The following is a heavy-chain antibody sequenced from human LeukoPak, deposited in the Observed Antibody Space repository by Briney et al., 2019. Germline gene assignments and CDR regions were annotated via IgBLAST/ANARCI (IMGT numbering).Heavy chain of an antibody. J-gene: IGHJ4*02. CDR1: GGSIRSYY. CDR3: ARGPSPSITMEFDN. CDR2: IFYTEGT. V-gene: IGHV4-59*01. Sequence: SETLSLTCTVSGGSIRSYYWGWIRQLPGKGLEWIGSIFYTEGTTYHTSLKSRVTIFADNTSNQSSLKLSSVSAADTAVYYCARGPSPSITMEFDNWGQGTLATVSS. D-gene: IGHD3-10*01.